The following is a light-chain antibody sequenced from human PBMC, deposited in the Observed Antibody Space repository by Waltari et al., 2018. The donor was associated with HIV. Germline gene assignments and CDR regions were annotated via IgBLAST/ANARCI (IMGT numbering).Light chain of an antibody. J-gene: IGLJ3*02. CDR2: DNT. CDR1: SSNIGNNF. V-gene: IGLV1-51*01. CDR3: GTWDGSLNVWV. Sequence: QSVLTQPPSVSAASGQKVTISCSGSSSNIGNNFVSWYQQLPGIAPKLLIYDNTKRPSGNPDRFSGSKSGTSATLAITGLQTGDEVDYYCGTWDGSLNVWVFGGGTKVTV.